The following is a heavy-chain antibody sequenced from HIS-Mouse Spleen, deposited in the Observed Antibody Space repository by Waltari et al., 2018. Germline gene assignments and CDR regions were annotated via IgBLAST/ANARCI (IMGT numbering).Heavy chain of an antibody. J-gene: IGHJ3*02. CDR2: IYHSGST. V-gene: IGHV4-38-2*02. D-gene: IGHD6-6*01. CDR3: ARDPGYSSSSNAFDI. Sequence: QVQLQESGPGLVKPSETLSPTCTVSGYSISSGYYWGWIRQPPGKGLEWIGSIYHSGSTYYNPSLKSRVTISVDTSKNQFSLKLSSVTAADTAVYYCARDPGYSSSSNAFDIWGQGTMVTVSS. CDR1: GYSISSGYY.